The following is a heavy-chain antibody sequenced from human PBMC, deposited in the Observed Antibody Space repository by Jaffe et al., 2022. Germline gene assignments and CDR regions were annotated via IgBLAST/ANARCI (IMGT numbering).Heavy chain of an antibody. D-gene: IGHD3-10*01. J-gene: IGHJ4*02. Sequence: QVQLQESGPGLVKPSQTLSLTCTVSGGSISSGSYYWSWIRQPAGKGLEWIGRIYTSGSTNYNPSLKSRVTISVDTSKNQFSLKLSSVTAADTAVYYCARGLWFGAIYYFDYWGQGTLVTVSS. CDR3: ARGLWFGAIYYFDY. CDR2: IYTSGST. V-gene: IGHV4-61*02. CDR1: GGSISSGSYY.